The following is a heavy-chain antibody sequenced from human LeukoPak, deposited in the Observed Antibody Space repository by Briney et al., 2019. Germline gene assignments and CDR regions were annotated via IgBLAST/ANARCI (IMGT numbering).Heavy chain of an antibody. CDR1: GFTFSSYS. CDR2: ISSSSSYI. Sequence: PGGSLRLSCAVSGFTFSSYSMNWVRQAPGKGLEWVSSISSSSSYIYYADSLKGRFTISRDNAKNPLYLQMNSLRAEDTAVYYCARAASTVTFDYWGQGTLVTVSS. V-gene: IGHV3-21*01. CDR3: ARAASTVTFDY. J-gene: IGHJ4*02. D-gene: IGHD4-17*01.